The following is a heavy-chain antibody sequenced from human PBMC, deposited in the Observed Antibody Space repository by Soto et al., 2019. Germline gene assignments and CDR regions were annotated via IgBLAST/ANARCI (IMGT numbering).Heavy chain of an antibody. CDR2: ISGNGRIT. V-gene: IGHV3-23*01. CDR3: AKELSYWGY. Sequence: GGSLRLSCAASGLSFSSHAMNWGRQAPGKGLGWVSGISGNGRITHYADAVKGRFTTSRDNSKNTLYLQMDSLRGEDTAVYYCAKELSYWGYWGQGVLVTVSS. CDR1: GLSFSSHA. D-gene: IGHD5-18*01. J-gene: IGHJ4*02.